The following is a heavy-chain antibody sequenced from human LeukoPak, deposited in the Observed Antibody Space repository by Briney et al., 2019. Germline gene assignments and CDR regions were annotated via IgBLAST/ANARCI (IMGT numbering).Heavy chain of an antibody. J-gene: IGHJ6*02. CDR3: AREPMGTIFGGYFYYYGMDV. CDR2: INSDGSST. V-gene: IGHV3-74*01. CDR1: GFTFSSYW. D-gene: IGHD3-3*01. Sequence: PGRSLRLSCAASGFTFSSYWMHWVRQAPGKGLVWVSRINSDGSSTSYADSVKGRFTISRDNAKNTLYLRMNSLRAEDTAVYYCAREPMGTIFGGYFYYYGMDVWGQGTTVTVSS.